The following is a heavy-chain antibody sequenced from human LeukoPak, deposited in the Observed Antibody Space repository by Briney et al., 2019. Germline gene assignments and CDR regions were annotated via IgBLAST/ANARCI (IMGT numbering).Heavy chain of an antibody. CDR2: IYTSEST. CDR3: ARGLIYDFWSGYYFDY. CDR1: GGSIGSGSHY. Sequence: SETLSLTCTVSGGSIGSGSHYWSWFRQPAGKGLEWIGRIYTSESTNYNPSLNSRVAISVDTSKNQFSLKLSSVTATDTAVYYCARGLIYDFWSGYYFDYWGQGTLVTVSS. V-gene: IGHV4-61*02. J-gene: IGHJ4*02. D-gene: IGHD3-3*01.